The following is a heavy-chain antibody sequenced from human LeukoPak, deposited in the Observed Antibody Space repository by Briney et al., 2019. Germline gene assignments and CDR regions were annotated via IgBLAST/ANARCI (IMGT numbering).Heavy chain of an antibody. V-gene: IGHV1-69*13. J-gene: IGHJ6*02. CDR1: GGTFSSYA. Sequence: GASVKVSCKASGGTFSSYAISWVRQAPGQGLEWMGGIIPIFGTANYAQKFQGRVTITADESTSTAYMELSSLRSEDTAVYYCASVGFGELFARSSPHYYYYGMDVWGQGTTVTVSS. CDR3: ASVGFGELFARSSPHYYYYGMDV. D-gene: IGHD3-10*01. CDR2: IIPIFGTA.